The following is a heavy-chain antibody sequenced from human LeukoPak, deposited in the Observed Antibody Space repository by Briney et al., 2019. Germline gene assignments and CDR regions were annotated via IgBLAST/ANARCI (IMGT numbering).Heavy chain of an antibody. Sequence: GGSLRLSCAASGFTVSSNYMSWVRQAPGKGLEWVPVIYSGGSTYYADSVKGRFTISRDNSKNTLYLQMNSLRAEDTAVYYCARELVAYHDYGDYGERGAFDYWGQGTLVTVSS. D-gene: IGHD4-17*01. CDR1: GFTVSSNY. V-gene: IGHV3-66*01. CDR3: ARELVAYHDYGDYGERGAFDY. CDR2: IYSGGST. J-gene: IGHJ4*02.